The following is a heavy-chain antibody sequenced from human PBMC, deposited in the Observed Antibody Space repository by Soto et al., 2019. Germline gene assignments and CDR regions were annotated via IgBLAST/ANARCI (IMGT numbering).Heavy chain of an antibody. CDR2: ISSSSSTI. CDR3: ARRFTAAAGTFYYYGMDV. D-gene: IGHD6-13*01. Sequence: PGGSLRLSCAASGFTFSSYSMNWVRQAPGKGLEWVSYISSSSSTIYYADSVKGRFTISRDNAKNSLYLQMNSLRDEDTAVYYCARRFTAAAGTFYYYGMDVWGQGTTVTVSS. CDR1: GFTFSSYS. J-gene: IGHJ6*02. V-gene: IGHV3-48*02.